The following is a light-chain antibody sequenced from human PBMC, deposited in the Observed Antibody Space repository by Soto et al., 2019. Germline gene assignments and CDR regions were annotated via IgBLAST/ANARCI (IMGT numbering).Light chain of an antibody. V-gene: IGKV1-27*01. Sequence: IQMTQSPSALSASVGDRVTISCRASQGIRNDLGWYQQKPGKAPKLLIYATSNLQSGVPSRFSGSGSGTDFTLTISSLQPEDVATYYCQKYNSAPLTFGGGTKVDI. CDR2: ATS. CDR3: QKYNSAPLT. CDR1: QGIRND. J-gene: IGKJ4*01.